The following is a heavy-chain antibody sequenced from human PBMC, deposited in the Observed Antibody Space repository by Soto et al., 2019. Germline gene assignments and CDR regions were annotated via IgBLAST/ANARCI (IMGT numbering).Heavy chain of an antibody. J-gene: IGHJ5*02. CDR2: INHSGST. CDR3: ARDDLYGGWFDP. V-gene: IGHV4-34*01. CDR1: GGSFGGYY. Sequence: SETLSLTCAVYGGSFGGYYWSWIRQPPGKGLEWIGEINHSGSTNYNPSLKSRVTISVDTSKNQFSLKLSSVTAADTAVYYCARDDLYGGWFDPWGQGTLVTVS. D-gene: IGHD4-17*01.